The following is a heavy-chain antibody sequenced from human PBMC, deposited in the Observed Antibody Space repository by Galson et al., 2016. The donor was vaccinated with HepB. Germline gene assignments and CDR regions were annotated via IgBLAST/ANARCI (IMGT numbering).Heavy chain of an antibody. V-gene: IGHV4-59*02. CDR1: GVSVSSYY. CDR3: ARGGGSPYHDHEFDN. CDR2: VYYSGST. J-gene: IGHJ4*02. Sequence: SETLSLTCTVSGVSVSSYYWSWIRQPPGKGLAWIANVYYSGSTIYNPPPNSRVTISVDTSMNQFSLELVSVSAAATAVYYCARGGGSPYHDHEFDNWGQGTLVTVSS. D-gene: IGHD1-14*01.